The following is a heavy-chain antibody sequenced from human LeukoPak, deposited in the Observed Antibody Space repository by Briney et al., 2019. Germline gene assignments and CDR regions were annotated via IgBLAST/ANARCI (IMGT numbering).Heavy chain of an antibody. J-gene: IGHJ2*01. CDR3: ARDNEAWYFDL. V-gene: IGHV3-43*01. Sequence: GGSLRLSCAASGFTFDDYTMHWVRQAPGKGLEWVSLISWDGSSRYYADSVKGRFTISRDNSKNTLYLQMNSLRTEDTALYYCARDNEAWYFDLWGRGTPVTVSS. CDR2: ISWDGSSR. CDR1: GFTFDDYT.